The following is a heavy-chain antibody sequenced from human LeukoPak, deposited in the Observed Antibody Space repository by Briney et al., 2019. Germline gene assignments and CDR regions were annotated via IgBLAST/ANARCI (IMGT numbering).Heavy chain of an antibody. CDR3: AKGHAVYCSSTSCYLDY. V-gene: IGHV3-23*01. J-gene: IGHJ4*02. CDR2: ISGSGGST. Sequence: GSLRLSCAASGFTFSSYAMSWVRQAPGKGLEWVSAISGSGGSTYYADSVKGRFTISRDNSKNTLYLQMNSLRAEDTAVYYCAKGHAVYCSSTSCYLDYWGQGTLVTVSS. D-gene: IGHD2-2*01. CDR1: GFTFSSYA.